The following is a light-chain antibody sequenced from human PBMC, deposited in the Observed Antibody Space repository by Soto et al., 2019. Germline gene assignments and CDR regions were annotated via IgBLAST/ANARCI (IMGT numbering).Light chain of an antibody. CDR3: QQYATSPIT. CDR1: QSVGRNY. J-gene: IGKJ5*01. V-gene: IGKV3-20*01. Sequence: ENVFTQSPCTLSLSPGERATLSCRASQSVGRNYLAWSQQKSGQAPRLVIYGASSRAAGIPDRLSGSGSGTDFTLTISRLEPEDFAVYYCQQYATSPITFGQGTRLEIK. CDR2: GAS.